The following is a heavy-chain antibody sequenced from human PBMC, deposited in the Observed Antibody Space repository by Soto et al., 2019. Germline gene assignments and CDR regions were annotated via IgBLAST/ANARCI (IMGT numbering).Heavy chain of an antibody. CDR3: AHRPTYCSGGICKRGGFDY. Sequence: QITLKESGPTLVKPTQTLTLTCTFSGFSLSTSGVGVGWIRQPPGTALEWLALIYWDDDKRYSPSLKSRLTITKDTSKNQVVLTMTNMDPVDTATYYCAHRPTYCSGGICKRGGFDYWGQGTLVTVSS. D-gene: IGHD2-15*01. CDR2: IYWDDDK. V-gene: IGHV2-5*02. CDR1: GFSLSTSGVG. J-gene: IGHJ4*02.